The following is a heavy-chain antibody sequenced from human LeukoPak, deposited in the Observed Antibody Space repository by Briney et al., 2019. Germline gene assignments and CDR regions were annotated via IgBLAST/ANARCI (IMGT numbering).Heavy chain of an antibody. V-gene: IGHV5-51*01. CDR2: IYPGDSDT. D-gene: IGHD6-6*01. CDR3: ARRIGYSSSSYWYFDL. CDR1: GYSFTSYW. J-gene: IGHJ2*01. Sequence: GESLKISCKGSGYSFTSYWIGWVRQMPGKGLEWMGIIYPGDSDTRYSPSFQGQVTISADKSISTAYLQWSSLKASDTAMYYCARRIGYSSSSYWYFDLWGRGTLVTVSS.